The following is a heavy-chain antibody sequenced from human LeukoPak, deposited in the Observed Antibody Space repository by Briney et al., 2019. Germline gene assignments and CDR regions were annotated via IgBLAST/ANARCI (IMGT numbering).Heavy chain of an antibody. D-gene: IGHD4-23*01. Sequence: SETLSLTCTVSGGSISSYYWSWIRQPPGEGLEWIGYIYYSGSTNYNPSLKSRVTISVDTSKNQFSLRLSSVTAADTAVYYCARDYGGRWFDPWGQGTLVTVSS. J-gene: IGHJ5*02. CDR1: GGSISSYY. CDR2: IYYSGST. V-gene: IGHV4-59*01. CDR3: ARDYGGRWFDP.